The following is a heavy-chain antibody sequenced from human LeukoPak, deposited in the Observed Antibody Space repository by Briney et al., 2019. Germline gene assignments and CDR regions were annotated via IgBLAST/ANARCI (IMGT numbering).Heavy chain of an antibody. CDR2: IYYSGST. Sequence: SETLSLTCTVSGGSISSGGYYWSWLRQHPGKGLEWSGYIYYSGSTYYNPSLKSRVTISVDTSKNQFSLKLSSVTAADTAVYYCARAPSRSGSRFDYWGQGTLVTVSS. V-gene: IGHV4-31*03. J-gene: IGHJ4*02. CDR3: ARAPSRSGSRFDY. D-gene: IGHD1-26*01. CDR1: GGSISSGGYY.